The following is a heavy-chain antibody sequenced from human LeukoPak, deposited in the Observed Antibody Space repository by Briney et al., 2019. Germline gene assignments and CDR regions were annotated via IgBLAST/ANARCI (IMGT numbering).Heavy chain of an antibody. CDR3: AKVGSPYSSLGWFGP. CDR2: ISGSGGST. J-gene: IGHJ5*02. Sequence: PGGSLRLSCAASGFTFSSYAMSWVRQAPGKGLEWVSAISGSGGSTYYADSVKGRFTISRDNSKNTLYLQMNSLRAEDTAVYYCAKVGSPYSSLGWFGPWGQGTLVTVSS. CDR1: GFTFSSYA. V-gene: IGHV3-23*01. D-gene: IGHD6-13*01.